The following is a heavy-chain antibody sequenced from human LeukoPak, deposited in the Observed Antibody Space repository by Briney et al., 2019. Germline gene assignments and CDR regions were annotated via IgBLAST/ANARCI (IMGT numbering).Heavy chain of an antibody. D-gene: IGHD3-10*01. J-gene: IGHJ4*02. Sequence: SEALSLTCAVYGGSFSGQHWGGIRQPPAKELEWIGEINHGGSIIYNASLNSRVTISLDTSKNHFSLKLGSVTAAGTAVYYCAGGDYHGSESYANYWGQGTLVTVSS. CDR1: GGSFSGQH. V-gene: IGHV4-34*01. CDR2: INHGGSI. CDR3: AGGDYHGSESYANY.